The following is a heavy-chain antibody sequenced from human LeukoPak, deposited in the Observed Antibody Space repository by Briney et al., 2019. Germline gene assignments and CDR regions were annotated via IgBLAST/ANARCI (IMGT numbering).Heavy chain of an antibody. CDR2: ISSSGSTI. Sequence: GGSLRLSCAASGFTFSDYYMSWIRQAPGKGLEWVSYISSSGSTIYYADSVKGRFTISRDNSKNTLYLQMNSLRPEDTAVYYCAELGITMIGGVWGKGTTVTISS. CDR3: AELGITMIGGV. V-gene: IGHV3-11*04. J-gene: IGHJ6*04. CDR1: GFTFSDYY. D-gene: IGHD3-10*02.